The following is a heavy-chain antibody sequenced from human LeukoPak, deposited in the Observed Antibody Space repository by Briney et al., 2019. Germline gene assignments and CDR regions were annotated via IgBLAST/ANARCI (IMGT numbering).Heavy chain of an antibody. CDR2: LSGGSGST. Sequence: GGSLRLSCAASGFTFNIYAMSWVRQAPGKGLEWVSCLSGGSGSTYYADSVKGRFTISRDNSKNTLYLQMNSLRVEDTALYYCAKDASKRGSGGAFDLWGQGTVVTVSS. J-gene: IGHJ3*01. V-gene: IGHV3-23*01. D-gene: IGHD2-15*01. CDR3: AKDASKRGSGGAFDL. CDR1: GFTFNIYA.